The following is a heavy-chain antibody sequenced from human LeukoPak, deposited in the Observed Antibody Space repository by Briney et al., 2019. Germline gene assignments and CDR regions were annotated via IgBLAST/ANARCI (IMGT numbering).Heavy chain of an antibody. CDR2: TYYRSHLHK. J-gene: IGHJ3*01. Sequence: TSQTLSLTCALSGDIFSNNNYAWNWIRRSRSRGLEWLVRTYYRSHLHKDYARSVMGRISVDPDTSKNQFSLHLSSVTPDDTAVYYCAGGYAFDVWGQGTMVTVSS. CDR3: AGGYAFDV. CDR1: GDIFSNNNYA. V-gene: IGHV6-1*01.